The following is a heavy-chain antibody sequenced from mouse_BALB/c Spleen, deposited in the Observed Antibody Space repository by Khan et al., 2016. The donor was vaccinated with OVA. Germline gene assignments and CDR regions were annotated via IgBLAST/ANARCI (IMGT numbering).Heavy chain of an antibody. D-gene: IGHD1-3*01. CDR3: ASVSGGGFDY. J-gene: IGHJ2*02. CDR2: ISYSGNT. Sequence: VQLQESGPGLVKPSQSLSLTCTVTGYSITSDYAWNWIRQFPGNKLEWMGFISYSGNTKYNPSLKSRFSITRDTSKNQFFLQLNSVTTEDTATYYCASVSGGGFDYWGQGTSLTVSS. CDR1: GYSITSDYA. V-gene: IGHV3-2*02.